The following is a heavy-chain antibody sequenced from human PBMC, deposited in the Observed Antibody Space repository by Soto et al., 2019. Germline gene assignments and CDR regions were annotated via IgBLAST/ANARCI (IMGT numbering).Heavy chain of an antibody. V-gene: IGHV4-61*01. J-gene: IGHJ4*02. Sequence: SETLSLTCTVSGGSVSSGSYYWSWIRQPPGKGLEWIGYIYYSGSTNYNPSLKSRVTISVDTSKNQFSLKLSSVTAADTAVYYCERAASPRYFDYWGQGTLVTVSS. CDR2: IYYSGST. CDR1: GGSVSSGSYY. CDR3: ERAASPRYFDY.